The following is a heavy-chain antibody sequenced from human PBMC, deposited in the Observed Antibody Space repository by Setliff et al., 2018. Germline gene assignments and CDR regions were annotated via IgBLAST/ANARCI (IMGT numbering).Heavy chain of an antibody. CDR2: ICTSGST. Sequence: SETLSLTCTVSGGSISSGSYYWSWIRQPAGKGLEWIGHICTSGSTNYNPSLKSRVTISVDTSKNQFSLKLSSVTAADTAVYYCATNPYQLLNFDYWGQGTLVTVSS. CDR1: GGSISSGSYY. CDR3: ATNPYQLLNFDY. V-gene: IGHV4-61*09. D-gene: IGHD2-2*01. J-gene: IGHJ4*02.